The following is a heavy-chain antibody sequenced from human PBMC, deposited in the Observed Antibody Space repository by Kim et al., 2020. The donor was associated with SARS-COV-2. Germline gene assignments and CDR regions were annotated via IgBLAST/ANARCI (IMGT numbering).Heavy chain of an antibody. J-gene: IGHJ6*02. V-gene: IGHV3-30*18. CDR2: ISYDGSNK. CDR1: GFTFSSYG. CDR3: AKDHVSRINYDYYGMDV. D-gene: IGHD2-15*01. Sequence: GGSLRLSCAASGFTFSSYGMHWVRQAPGKGLEWVAVISYDGSNKYYADSVKGRFTISRDNSKNTLYLQMNSLRAEDTAVYYCAKDHVSRINYDYYGMDVWGQGTTVTVSS.